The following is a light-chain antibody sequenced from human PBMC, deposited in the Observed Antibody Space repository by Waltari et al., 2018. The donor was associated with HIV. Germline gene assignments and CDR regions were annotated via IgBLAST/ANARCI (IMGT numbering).Light chain of an antibody. Sequence: SYELTQPSSVSVYPGQKARITCSGDVLAKKYARWFQQKPGQAPVLVIYKDSERPSGIPERFSGSSSGTTVTLTISGAQVEDEADYYCYSAADNNRVFGGGTKLTVL. CDR3: YSAADNNRV. CDR1: VLAKKY. CDR2: KDS. J-gene: IGLJ3*02. V-gene: IGLV3-27*01.